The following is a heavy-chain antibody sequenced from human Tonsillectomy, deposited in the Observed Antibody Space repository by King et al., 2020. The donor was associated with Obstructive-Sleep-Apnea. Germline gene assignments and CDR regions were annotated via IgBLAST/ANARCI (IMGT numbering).Heavy chain of an antibody. J-gene: IGHJ4*02. D-gene: IGHD3-22*01. CDR1: GFTFSSYS. Sequence: QLVQSGGGLVKPGGSLRLSCAASGFTFSSYSMNWVRQAPGKGLEWVSSISSSSSYIYYADSVKGRFTISRDNAKNSLYLQMNSLRAEDTAVYYCASNSSDSSGYSYGFDYWGQGTLVTVSS. V-gene: IGHV3-21*01. CDR3: ASNSSDSSGYSYGFDY. CDR2: ISSSSSYI.